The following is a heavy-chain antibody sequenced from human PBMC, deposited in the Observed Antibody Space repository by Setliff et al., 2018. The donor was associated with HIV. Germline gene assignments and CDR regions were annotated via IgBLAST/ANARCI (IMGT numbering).Heavy chain of an antibody. V-gene: IGHV4-61*01. J-gene: IGHJ4*02. Sequence: SETLSLTCNVSGGSFTSSTYYWNWIRQPPGKGLEWIGYIYYSANSNYNPSLKSRLTISLDTSKRQFSLILNSVTAADTAVYYCARGHTWNYYGGDYFDYWGQGSLVTVSS. CDR1: GGSFTSSTYY. D-gene: IGHD1-7*01. CDR2: IYYSANS. CDR3: ARGHTWNYYGGDYFDY.